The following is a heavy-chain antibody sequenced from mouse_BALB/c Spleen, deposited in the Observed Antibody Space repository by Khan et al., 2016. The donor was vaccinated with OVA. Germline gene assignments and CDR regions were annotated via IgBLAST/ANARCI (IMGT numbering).Heavy chain of an antibody. CDR3: ARLLINFDY. Sequence: QVQLQQSGAELVNPGASVNLSCKASGYTLTSYWMHWVKQRPGQGLEWIGEINPSNGRTNYNEKFKSKATLTVDKSSSKAYMQLSSPTSEDSAVYYYARLLINFDYWGQGTTLTVSS. D-gene: IGHD2-1*01. CDR2: INPSNGRT. J-gene: IGHJ2*01. V-gene: IGHV1S81*02. CDR1: GYTLTSYW.